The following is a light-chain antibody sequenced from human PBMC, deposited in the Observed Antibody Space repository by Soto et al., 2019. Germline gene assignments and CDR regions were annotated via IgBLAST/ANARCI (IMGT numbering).Light chain of an antibody. CDR2: DAS. J-gene: IGKJ1*01. CDR1: QSISTW. V-gene: IGKV1-5*01. Sequence: IQMTQSPSSLSASVGHRVSITCRASQSISTWLAWYQQQPGGAPRLLIYDASSLQSGVPSRFSGNGSGTEFTLTISSLQPDDFSSYYCQHYYNYPWTFGQGTKV. CDR3: QHYYNYPWT.